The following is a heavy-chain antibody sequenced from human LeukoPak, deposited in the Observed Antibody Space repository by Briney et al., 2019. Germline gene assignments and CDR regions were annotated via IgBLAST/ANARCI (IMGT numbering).Heavy chain of an antibody. CDR1: GGSMRNSY. CDR3: AREGATVTDAFDI. D-gene: IGHD4-17*01. V-gene: IGHV4-4*07. Sequence: SETLSLTCTVSGGSMRNSYWSWIRQPAGKGLEWVGRLFTTGSTNYNPSLKSRVTMSIDTSKNQFSLKMTSVTAADTAVYYCAREGATVTDAFDIWGQGTLVTVSS. CDR2: LFTTGST. J-gene: IGHJ3*02.